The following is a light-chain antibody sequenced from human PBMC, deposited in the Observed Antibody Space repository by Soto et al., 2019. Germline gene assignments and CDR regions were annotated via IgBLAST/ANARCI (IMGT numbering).Light chain of an antibody. J-gene: IGKJ1*01. CDR2: GAS. CDR3: QQYNNWPPWT. CDR1: QSVSSN. V-gene: IGKV3-15*01. Sequence: EIVMTQSPATLSVSPGERATLSCRASQSVSSNLAWYHQKPGQAPRLLIYGASTRATGIPARFSGSRSGTEFTLTISSLQAADFAVYYCQQYNNWPPWTFGQGTKVEIK.